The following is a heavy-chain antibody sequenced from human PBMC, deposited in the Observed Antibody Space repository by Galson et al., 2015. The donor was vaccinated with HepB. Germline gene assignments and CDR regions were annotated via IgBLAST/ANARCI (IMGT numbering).Heavy chain of an antibody. Sequence: SVKVSCKASGYTFTSYGISWVRQAPGQGLEWMGWISAYNGNTNYAQKLQGRVTMTTDTSTSTAYVELRSLRSDDTAVYYCARDNWNDGGQVDYWGQGTLVTISS. D-gene: IGHD1-1*01. CDR3: ARDNWNDGGQVDY. V-gene: IGHV1-18*04. CDR1: GYTFTSYG. J-gene: IGHJ4*02. CDR2: ISAYNGNT.